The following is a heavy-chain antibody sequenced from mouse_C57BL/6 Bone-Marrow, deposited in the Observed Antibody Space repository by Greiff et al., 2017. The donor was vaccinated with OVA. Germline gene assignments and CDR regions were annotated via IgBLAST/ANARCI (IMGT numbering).Heavy chain of an antibody. D-gene: IGHD1-1*01. CDR1: GFTFTSYW. Sequence: QVQLQQPGADLVRPGSSVKLSCKASGFTFTSYWMDWVKQRPGQGLEWIGNIYSSDSETHYNQKVKDKATLTVDKSTSTAYMQLSSLTSEDSAVYYCARGNFSSPFYWYFDVWGTGTTVTVSS. CDR3: ARGNFSSPFYWYFDV. CDR2: IYSSDSET. V-gene: IGHV1-61*01. J-gene: IGHJ1*03.